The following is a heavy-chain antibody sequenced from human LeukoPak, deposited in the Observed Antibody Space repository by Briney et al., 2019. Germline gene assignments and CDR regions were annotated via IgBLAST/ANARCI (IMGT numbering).Heavy chain of an antibody. CDR3: ATSIIVGVAARALDI. D-gene: IGHD2-21*02. J-gene: IGHJ3*02. V-gene: IGHV4-59*08. Sequence: PSETLSLTCTGSCGSFSSYCWSWIRQPPGQGLEWIGYIYDSGRTYYNPSLKSRVTISVDKSKNQFPLKLSSVTAADTAVYYCATSIIVGVAARALDIWGQGTMVTVSS. CDR1: CGSFSSYC. CDR2: IYDSGRT.